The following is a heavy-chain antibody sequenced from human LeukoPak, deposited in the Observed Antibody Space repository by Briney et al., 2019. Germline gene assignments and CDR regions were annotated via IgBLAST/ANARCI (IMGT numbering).Heavy chain of an antibody. Sequence: ASVKVSCKASGYTFTSYYMHWVRQAPGQGLEWMGIINPSGGSTSYAQKFQGRVTMTRDMSTSTVYMELSSLRSEDTAVYYCARSYDFWSGYYYFDYWGQGTLVTVSS. CDR2: INPSGGST. CDR3: ARSYDFWSGYYYFDY. D-gene: IGHD3-3*01. J-gene: IGHJ4*02. CDR1: GYTFTSYY. V-gene: IGHV1-46*01.